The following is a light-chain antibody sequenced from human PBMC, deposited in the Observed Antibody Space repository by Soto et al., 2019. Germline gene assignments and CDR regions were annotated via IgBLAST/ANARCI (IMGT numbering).Light chain of an antibody. CDR2: GAS. CDR1: QSVSSN. J-gene: IGKJ2*01. CDR3: QQYNNWPHT. V-gene: IGKV3-15*01. Sequence: EIVMTQSSATLSVSPGERATLSCRASQSVSSNLAWYQQKPGQAPRLRIYGASTRATGIPARFSGSGSGTEFTLTISSLQSEDFAVYYCQQYNNWPHTFGQGTKLEIK.